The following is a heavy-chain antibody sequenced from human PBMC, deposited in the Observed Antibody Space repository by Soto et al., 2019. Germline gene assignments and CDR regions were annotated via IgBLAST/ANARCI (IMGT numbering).Heavy chain of an antibody. Sequence: EVQVLESGGGLAQPGGSLRLSCAASGFTFSSYAMSWVRQAPGKGLEWVSGIDDSGGSTFYADSVKGRFTIARDNSKDTLFLQMNSLRAEDTAVYYCAKVLYYDFSSYYYYGMDVWGQGTTVTVSS. CDR1: GFTFSSYA. J-gene: IGHJ6*02. CDR2: IDDSGGST. D-gene: IGHD3-3*01. V-gene: IGHV3-23*01. CDR3: AKVLYYDFSSYYYYGMDV.